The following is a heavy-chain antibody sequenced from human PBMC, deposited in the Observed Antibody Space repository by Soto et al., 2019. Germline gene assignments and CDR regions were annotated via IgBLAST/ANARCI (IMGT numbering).Heavy chain of an antibody. Sequence: ASVKVSCKASGGTFSRFAISWVRQAPGQGIEWMGGIIPIFGKVDYAQKLQGRVTITADESTSTAYMELSSLRSEDTAVYYCARANVLVPAAMDPWDYYYGMGVWGQGTRVTVSS. J-gene: IGHJ6*02. D-gene: IGHD2-2*01. CDR1: GGTFSRFA. CDR3: ARANVLVPAAMDPWDYYYGMGV. V-gene: IGHV1-69*13. CDR2: IIPIFGKV.